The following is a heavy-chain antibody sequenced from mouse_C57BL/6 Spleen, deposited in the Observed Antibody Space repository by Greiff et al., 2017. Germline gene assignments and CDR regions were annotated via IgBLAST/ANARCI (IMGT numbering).Heavy chain of an antibody. D-gene: IGHD1-1*01. CDR3: ARLYYGSRYYAMDY. Sequence: QVQLQQPGAELVKPGASVKISCKASGYAFSSYWMNWVKQRPGKGLEWIGQIYPGDGDTNYNGKFKGKATLTADKSSSTAYMQLSSLTSEDSAVYFCARLYYGSRYYAMDYWGQGTSVTVSS. CDR2: IYPGDGDT. J-gene: IGHJ4*01. CDR1: GYAFSSYW. V-gene: IGHV1-80*01.